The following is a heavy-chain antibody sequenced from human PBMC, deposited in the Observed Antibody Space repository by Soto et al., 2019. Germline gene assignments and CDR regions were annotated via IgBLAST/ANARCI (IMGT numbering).Heavy chain of an antibody. V-gene: IGHV3-23*01. CDR2: ISGRGGST. CDR3: AKDRIAASGPRWFDP. J-gene: IGHJ5*02. Sequence: EVQMLESGGGWVQPGGYLRLSCAASGFTFSRYAMSWVRQAPGKGLEWVSAISGRGGSTYYADSVKGRFTITRDNSKHTLYLQMNSLRAEDTAVYYCAKDRIAASGPRWFDPWGQGTLVTVSS. D-gene: IGHD6-13*01. CDR1: GFTFSRYA.